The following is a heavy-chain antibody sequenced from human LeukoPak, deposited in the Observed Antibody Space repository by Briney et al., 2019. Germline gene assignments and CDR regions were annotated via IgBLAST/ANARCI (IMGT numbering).Heavy chain of an antibody. D-gene: IGHD6-13*01. J-gene: IGHJ3*02. CDR3: ARDSQGYSSSWYGDAFDI. CDR2: IYSGGST. CDR1: GFTVSSNY. Sequence: GGSLRLSCAASGFTVSSNYMRWVRQAPGKGLEWVSVIYSGGSTYYADSVKGRFTISRDNSKNTLYLQMNSLRAEDTAVYYCARDSQGYSSSWYGDAFDIWGQGTMVTVSS. V-gene: IGHV3-53*01.